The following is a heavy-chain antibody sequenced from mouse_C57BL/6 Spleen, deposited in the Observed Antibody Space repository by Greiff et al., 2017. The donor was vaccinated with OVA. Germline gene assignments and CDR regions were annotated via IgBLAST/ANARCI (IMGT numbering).Heavy chain of an antibody. D-gene: IGHD2-4*01. CDR3: ARGYYDYDERFAY. Sequence: QVQLQQSGPELVKPGASVKISCKASGYAFSSSWMNWVKQRPGKGLEWIGRIYPGDGDTNYNGKVKGKATLTADKSSSTAYMQLSSLTSEDSAVYFCARGYYDYDERFAYWGQGTLVTVSA. V-gene: IGHV1-82*01. CDR2: IYPGDGDT. CDR1: GYAFSSSW. J-gene: IGHJ3*01.